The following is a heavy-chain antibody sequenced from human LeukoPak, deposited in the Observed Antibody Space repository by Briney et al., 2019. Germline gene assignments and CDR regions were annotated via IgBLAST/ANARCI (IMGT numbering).Heavy chain of an antibody. CDR3: AKDRGYSGYDWGGFDY. Sequence: PGGSLRLSCAASGFTFDDYAMHWVRQAPGKGLEWVSGISWNSGSIGYADSVKGRFTISRDNAKNSLYLQMNSLRAEDTALYYCAKDRGYSGYDWGGFDYWGQGTLVTVSS. V-gene: IGHV3-9*01. J-gene: IGHJ4*02. D-gene: IGHD5-12*01. CDR1: GFTFDDYA. CDR2: ISWNSGSI.